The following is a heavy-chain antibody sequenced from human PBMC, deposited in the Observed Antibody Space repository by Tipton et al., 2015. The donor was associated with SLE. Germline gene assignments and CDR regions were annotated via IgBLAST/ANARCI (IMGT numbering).Heavy chain of an antibody. D-gene: IGHD4-11*01. V-gene: IGHV4-4*07. CDR2: ISTSGNT. Sequence: TLSLTCTVSGGSIFSFSWFWIRQPAGKGLEWIGRISTSGNTNYNPSLKSRVTMSIDTSKNQFSLKLISVTAADTAVYYCAREFLNPVTTVHYYFDLWGRGTLVTVSS. CDR3: AREFLNPVTTVHYYFDL. CDR1: GGSIFSFS. J-gene: IGHJ2*01.